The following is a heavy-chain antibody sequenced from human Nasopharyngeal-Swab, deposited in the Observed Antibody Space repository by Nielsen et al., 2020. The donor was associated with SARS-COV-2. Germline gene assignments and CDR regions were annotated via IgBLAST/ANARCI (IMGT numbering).Heavy chain of an antibody. CDR3: ARPIFGVFYYYYYYMDV. V-gene: IGHV3-53*01. CDR2: IYSGGST. Sequence: GGSLRLSCAASGFTVSSNYMSWVRQAPGKGLEWVSVIYSGGSTYYADSVKGRFTISRDHSKNTLYLQMNSLRAEDTAVYYCARPIFGVFYYYYYYMDVWGKGTTVTVSS. J-gene: IGHJ6*03. D-gene: IGHD3-3*01. CDR1: GFTVSSNY.